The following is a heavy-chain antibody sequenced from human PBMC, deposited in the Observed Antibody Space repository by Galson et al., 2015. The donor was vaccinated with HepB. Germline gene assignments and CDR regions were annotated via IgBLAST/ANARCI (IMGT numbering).Heavy chain of an antibody. CDR3: ARGELVVVPAAIGVHFDY. Sequence: SVKVSCKASGYTFTSYYMHWVRQAPGQGLEWMGIINPSGGSTSYAQKFQGRVTMTRDTSTSTVYMELSSLRSEDTAVYYCARGELVVVPAAIGVHFDYWGQGTLVTVSS. J-gene: IGHJ4*02. D-gene: IGHD2-2*01. CDR2: INPSGGST. CDR1: GYTFTSYY. V-gene: IGHV1-46*03.